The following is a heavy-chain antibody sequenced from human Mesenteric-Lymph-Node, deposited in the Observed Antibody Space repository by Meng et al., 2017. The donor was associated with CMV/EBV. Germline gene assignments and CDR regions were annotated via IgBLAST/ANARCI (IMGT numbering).Heavy chain of an antibody. V-gene: IGHV1-18*01. Sequence: ASVKVSCKASGGTFNKYAISWVRQAPGQGLEWMGWISAYNGNTNYAQKLQGRVTMTTDTFTSTAYMELRSLRSDDTAVYYCARGGLSSTDYWGQGTLVTVSS. CDR1: GGTFNKYA. CDR2: ISAYNGNT. J-gene: IGHJ4*02. D-gene: IGHD6-13*01. CDR3: ARGGLSSTDY.